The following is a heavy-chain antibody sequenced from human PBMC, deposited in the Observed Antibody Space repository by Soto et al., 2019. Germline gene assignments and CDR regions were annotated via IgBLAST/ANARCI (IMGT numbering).Heavy chain of an antibody. J-gene: IGHJ4*02. CDR1: GGSISSYY. V-gene: IGHV4-59*08. D-gene: IGHD5-12*01. Sequence: PSETLCLTCTVSGGSISSYYWSWIRQPPGKGLEWVGYIYYSGSTTYNPSLKSRLTISVDTSKNQFSLKLRSVTAADTAVYYCARLGRWLQALDSWGQGTLVTVSS. CDR2: IYYSGST. CDR3: ARLGRWLQALDS.